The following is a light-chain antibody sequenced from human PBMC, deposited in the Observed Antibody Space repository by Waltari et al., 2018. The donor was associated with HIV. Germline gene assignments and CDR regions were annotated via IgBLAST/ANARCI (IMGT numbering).Light chain of an antibody. CDR1: QSVSSTY. CDR3: QQYRRSPLT. J-gene: IGKJ4*01. CDR2: GAS. Sequence: EIVLTQSPGTLALSLGKRATLSCRASQSVSSTYLAWYQQKPGQPPRLLLHGASTRATGIPDRFSGSGSGTDFTLTISRVEPEDSAVYYCQQYRRSPLTFGGGTKVEIK. V-gene: IGKV3-20*01.